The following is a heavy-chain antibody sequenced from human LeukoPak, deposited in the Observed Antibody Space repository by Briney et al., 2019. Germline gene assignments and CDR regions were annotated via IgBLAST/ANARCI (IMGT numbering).Heavy chain of an antibody. J-gene: IGHJ5*02. Sequence: GESLKISCQGSGFLFTDYWIGWVRQMPGKGLEWVGIISPDDSDTQYRPSFQGRVTISADTSVTTVYLQWNRLQVSDTAVYYCVKRRRNGLQSPNWSDPWGQGTLVSVSS. CDR2: ISPDDSDT. CDR3: VKRRRNGLQSPNWSDP. V-gene: IGHV5-51*01. CDR1: GFLFTDYW. D-gene: IGHD3/OR15-3a*01.